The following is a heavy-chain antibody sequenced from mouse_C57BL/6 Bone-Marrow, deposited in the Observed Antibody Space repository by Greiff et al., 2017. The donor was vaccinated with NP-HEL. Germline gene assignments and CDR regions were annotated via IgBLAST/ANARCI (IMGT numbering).Heavy chain of an antibody. J-gene: IGHJ2*01. CDR3: ADGYYLFDY. CDR1: GYTFTDYY. Sequence: VQLQQSGPVLVKPGASVKMSCKASGYTFTDYYMNWVKQSHGKSLEWIGVINPYNGGTSYNQKFKGKATLTVDKSSSTAYMELNSLTSEDSAVYYCADGYYLFDYWGQGTTLTVSS. D-gene: IGHD2-3*01. V-gene: IGHV1-19*01. CDR2: INPYNGGT.